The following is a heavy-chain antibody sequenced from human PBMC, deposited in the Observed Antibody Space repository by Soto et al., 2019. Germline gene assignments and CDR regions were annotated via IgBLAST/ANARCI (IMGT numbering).Heavy chain of an antibody. D-gene: IGHD6-13*01. CDR1: GYSFNSYW. V-gene: IGHV5-51*01. J-gene: IGHJ4*01. Sequence: GEPLKISCKGSGYSFNSYWFVWVRQMPGNGLEXMGIXXXGXSXTXYXXXLQGQVTISAGKSISTAYLHWSSLKASHTAMYYCARHRYSSSWYDYWGHGTLVTVSS. CDR3: ARHRYSSSWYDY. CDR2: XXXGXSXT.